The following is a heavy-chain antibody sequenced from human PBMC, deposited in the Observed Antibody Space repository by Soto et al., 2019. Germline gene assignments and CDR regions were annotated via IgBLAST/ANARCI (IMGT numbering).Heavy chain of an antibody. CDR2: IIPFYDKA. J-gene: IGHJ6*02. CDR3: ARGYRELYYYAMDV. CDR1: GGTFTNYA. Sequence: QVELVQSGVEVKKPGSSLKVSCKASGGTFTNYAFNWVRQAPGQGLAWMGGIIPFYDKANYAEKFLGRVTITADKSTTTAYMELSSLTSYDTAVYFCARGYRELYYYAMDVWGRGTPVIVSS. D-gene: IGHD3-10*01. V-gene: IGHV1-69*06.